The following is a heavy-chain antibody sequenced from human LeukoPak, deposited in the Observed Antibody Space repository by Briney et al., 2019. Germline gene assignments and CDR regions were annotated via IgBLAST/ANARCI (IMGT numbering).Heavy chain of an antibody. V-gene: IGHV3-11*01. CDR3: ARWAAAGRCFDY. Sequence: GGSLRLSCAVSGFTFSDYYMSWIRQAPGKGLEWVSYISSGGSTISHADSVKGRFTISRDNAENSLYLQMNSLRAEDTAVYYCARWAAAGRCFDYWGQGTLVTVSS. D-gene: IGHD6-13*01. CDR1: GFTFSDYY. CDR2: ISSGGSTI. J-gene: IGHJ4*02.